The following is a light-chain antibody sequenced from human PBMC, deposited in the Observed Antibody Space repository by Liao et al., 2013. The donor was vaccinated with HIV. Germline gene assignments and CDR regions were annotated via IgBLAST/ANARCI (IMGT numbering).Light chain of an antibody. V-gene: IGLV3-21*04. CDR3: QVWDVKTGRVV. J-gene: IGLJ2*01. Sequence: SYVLTQPPSVSVAPGKTAGISCGGNNVGSTSVHWYQQKPGQAPVLVIYYDSGRPSGTPERISGSNSGNTATLSISRVEVGDEADYFCQVWDVKTGRVVFGGGTKLTVV. CDR1: NVGSTS. CDR2: YDS.